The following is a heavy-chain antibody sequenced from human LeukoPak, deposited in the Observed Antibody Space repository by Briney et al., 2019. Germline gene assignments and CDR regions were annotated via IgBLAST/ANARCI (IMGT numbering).Heavy chain of an antibody. CDR1: GYSFTSYW. Sequence: HGESLKISCKGSGYSFTSYWVGWVRQMPGKGLEWMGIIFPDDSDTRYSPSFQGQVIISADKSISTAYLQWSSLKASDTAMYYCARQPPTVTASRHYFDYWGQGTLVTVSS. CDR3: ARQPPTVTASRHYFDY. V-gene: IGHV5-51*01. D-gene: IGHD4-17*01. CDR2: IFPDDSDT. J-gene: IGHJ4*02.